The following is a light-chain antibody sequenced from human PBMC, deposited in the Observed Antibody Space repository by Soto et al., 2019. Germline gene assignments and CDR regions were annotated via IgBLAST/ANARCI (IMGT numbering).Light chain of an antibody. CDR2: KAS. Sequence: IQMKHSPSTLSAAVGGVVTITCRASQSISSWLAWYQQKPGKAPKLLIYKASSLESGVPSRFSGSGSGTDFTFIISSLKPEDFVTYYWKQHARLPLAIGGGTKVDIK. J-gene: IGKJ4*01. CDR1: QSISSW. CDR3: KQHARLPLA. V-gene: IGKV1-5*03.